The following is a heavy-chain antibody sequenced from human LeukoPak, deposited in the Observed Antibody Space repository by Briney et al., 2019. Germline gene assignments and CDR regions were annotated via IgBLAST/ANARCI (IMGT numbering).Heavy chain of an antibody. D-gene: IGHD1-26*01. Sequence: ASVKVSCKASGFTFTSHDYNWVRQAPGQGLEWMGGIIPIFGTANYAQKFQGRVTITADESTSTAYMELSSLRSEDTAVYYCASEVRYSGRNYGMDVWGQGTTVTVSS. CDR1: GFTFTSHD. CDR2: IIPIFGTA. CDR3: ASEVRYSGRNYGMDV. J-gene: IGHJ6*02. V-gene: IGHV1-69*13.